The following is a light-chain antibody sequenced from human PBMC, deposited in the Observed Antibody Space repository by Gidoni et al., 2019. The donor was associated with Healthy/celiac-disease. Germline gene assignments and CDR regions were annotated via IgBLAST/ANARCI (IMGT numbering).Light chain of an antibody. CDR1: QSISSY. V-gene: IGKV1-39*01. Sequence: DIQMTQSPSSLSASVGDRVTITCRACQSISSYLNWYQQKPGKAPKLRIYAASSLQGGVPSRFSGSGSGTDFTLTISSLQPEDVATYYCQQSYSTLYTFGQGTKLEIK. J-gene: IGKJ2*01. CDR3: QQSYSTLYT. CDR2: AAS.